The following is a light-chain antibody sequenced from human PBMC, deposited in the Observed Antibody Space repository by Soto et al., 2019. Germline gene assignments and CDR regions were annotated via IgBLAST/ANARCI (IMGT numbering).Light chain of an antibody. J-gene: IGKJ1*01. CDR3: QQYGSSPRT. V-gene: IGKV3-20*01. Sequence: DIELTQSPGTLSLSPGERATLSCRASQSVSSSYLAWYQQKPGQAPRLLIYGASSRATGIPDRFSGSGSGTDFTLTISRLEPEDFAVYYCQQYGSSPRTFGQGTKVDI. CDR1: QSVSSSY. CDR2: GAS.